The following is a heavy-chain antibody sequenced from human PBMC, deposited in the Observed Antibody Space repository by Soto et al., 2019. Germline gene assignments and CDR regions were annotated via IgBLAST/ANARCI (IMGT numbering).Heavy chain of an antibody. CDR1: GFTFSGFA. D-gene: IGHD4-4*01. Sequence: VHLVESGGGVVQPGRSLRLSCAASGFTFSGFALHWVRQAPGKGLEWVSVISYDGSNKYYADSVKGRFTITRDNSKNTLYLQMNSLRVEDTAVYYCANSNFVWYYFDYWGLGTLVTVSS. V-gene: IGHV3-30-3*01. CDR3: ANSNFVWYYFDY. CDR2: ISYDGSNK. J-gene: IGHJ4*02.